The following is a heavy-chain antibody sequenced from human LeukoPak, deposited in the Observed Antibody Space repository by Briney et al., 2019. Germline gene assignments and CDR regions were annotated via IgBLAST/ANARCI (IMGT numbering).Heavy chain of an antibody. CDR3: ARGLEEGFGELTYNWFDP. CDR1: GFTFSSYS. D-gene: IGHD3-10*01. Sequence: KPGGSLRLSCAASGFTFSSYSMNWVRQAPGKGLEWFSSISSSSSYIYYADSVKGRFTISRDNAKNSLYLQMNSLRAEDTAVYYCARGLEEGFGELTYNWFDPWGQGTLVTVSS. J-gene: IGHJ5*02. V-gene: IGHV3-21*01. CDR2: ISSSSSYI.